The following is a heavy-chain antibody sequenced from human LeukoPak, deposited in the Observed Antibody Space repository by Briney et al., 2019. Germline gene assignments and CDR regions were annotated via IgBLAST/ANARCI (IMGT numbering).Heavy chain of an antibody. CDR1: GGSISSSSYY. CDR2: IYSSGST. J-gene: IGHJ4*02. Sequence: SETLSLTCTVSGGSISSSSYYWGWIRQPPGKGLEWIGSIYSSGSTYYNPSLKSRVTMSVDTSKNQFSLKLSSVTAADTAVYYCARDVVAAPGTWDYWGQGTLVTVSS. CDR3: ARDVVAAPGTWDY. D-gene: IGHD6-13*01. V-gene: IGHV4-39*07.